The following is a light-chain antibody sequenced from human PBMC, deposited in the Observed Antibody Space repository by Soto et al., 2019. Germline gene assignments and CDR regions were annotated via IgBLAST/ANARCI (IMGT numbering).Light chain of an antibody. J-gene: IGLJ1*01. CDR3: SSYTGSSTYV. CDR2: DVS. V-gene: IGLV2-14*01. CDR1: SSDVGGYNY. Sequence: QSALTQPASVSGSPGQSITISCTGTSSDVGGYNYVSWYQQHPGKAPKLMIYDVSNRPSGNSNRFSGSKSGNTASLTISGLQAEDEADYYCSSYTGSSTYVFGTGTKVTVL.